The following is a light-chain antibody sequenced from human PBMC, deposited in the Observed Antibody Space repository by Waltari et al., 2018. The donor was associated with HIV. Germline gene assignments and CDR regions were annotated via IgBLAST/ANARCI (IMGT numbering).Light chain of an antibody. CDR2: KDN. J-gene: IGLJ1*01. CDR3: QSADSTGSYPDV. CDR1: ALPKQY. V-gene: IGLV3-25*03. Sequence: SYELTQPPSVSVSPGQTARITCSGDALPKQYAYWYQQKPGQAPFVVIYKDNERPSVIPERFSGSSSGTTVTLTISGVHTEDEADYYCQSADSTGSYPDVFGTGTKVTVL.